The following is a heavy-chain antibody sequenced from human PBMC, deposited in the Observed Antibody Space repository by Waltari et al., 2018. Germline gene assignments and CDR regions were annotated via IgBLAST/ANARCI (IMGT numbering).Heavy chain of an antibody. CDR2: INPDGSQK. V-gene: IGHV3-7*01. CDR3: TTLARGESGDY. CDR1: GFTFNTYW. Sequence: EVQLVESGGGLVQPGGSLRLSCAASGFTFNTYWLTWIRQAPGKGLEWVANINPDGSQKFYVDSVKGRFTVSRDKAQNSLYLQMKNLRAEDTAVYYCTTLARGESGDYWGQGTLVTVSS. J-gene: IGHJ4*02. D-gene: IGHD3-10*01.